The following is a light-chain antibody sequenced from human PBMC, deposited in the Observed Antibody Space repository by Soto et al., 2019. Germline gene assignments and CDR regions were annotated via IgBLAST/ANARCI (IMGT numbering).Light chain of an antibody. J-gene: IGLJ2*01. CDR3: CSYTSSSTPVV. CDR2: DVS. Sequence: QSVLTQPASVSGSPGQSSTISCTGTSSDVVGYNYVSWYQQHPGKAPKLMIYDVSNRPSGVSNRFSGSKSGNTASLTISGLQAEDEADYYCCSYTSSSTPVVFGGGTKLTVL. V-gene: IGLV2-14*03. CDR1: SSDVVGYNY.